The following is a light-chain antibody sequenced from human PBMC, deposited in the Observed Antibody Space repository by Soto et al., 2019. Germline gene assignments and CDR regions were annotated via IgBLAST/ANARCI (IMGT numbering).Light chain of an antibody. CDR2: SNY. J-gene: IGLJ2*01. V-gene: IGLV1-44*01. CDR1: TSNIGRNT. CDR3: AAWDDSLNGVV. Sequence: QSVLTQPPSASGTPGQRVTISCSGSTSNIGRNTVHWYQQLPGTAPKLLIYSNYQRPSGVPARFSGSKSGTSASLAISGLQSEDEADYYCAAWDDSLNGVVFGGGTKLTAL.